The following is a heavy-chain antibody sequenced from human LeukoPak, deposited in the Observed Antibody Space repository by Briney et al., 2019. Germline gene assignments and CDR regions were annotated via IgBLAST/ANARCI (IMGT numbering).Heavy chain of an antibody. D-gene: IGHD6-19*01. CDR2: IIPIFGTA. J-gene: IGHJ5*02. CDR1: GGTFSSYT. CDR3: ARRHPGYSSGWHNWFDP. Sequence: SVKVSCKASGGTFSSYTISWVRQAPGQGLEWMGGIIPIFGTANYAQKFQGRVTITADESTSTAYMELSSLRSEDTAVYYCARRHPGYSSGWHNWFDPWGQGTLVTVSS. V-gene: IGHV1-69*13.